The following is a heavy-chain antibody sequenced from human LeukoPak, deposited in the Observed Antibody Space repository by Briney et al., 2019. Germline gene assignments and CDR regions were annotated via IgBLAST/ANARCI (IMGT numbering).Heavy chain of an antibody. CDR3: ARVVPPFWDYYYYMDV. J-gene: IGHJ6*03. CDR2: IYYSGST. Sequence: SETLSLTCTVSGGSISSSSYYWGWIRQPPGKGLEWIGSIYYSGSTYYNPSLKSRVTISVDTPKNQFSLKLSSVTAADTAVYYCARVVPPFWDYYYYMDVWGKGTTVTVSS. D-gene: IGHD2-15*01. CDR1: GGSISSSSYY. V-gene: IGHV4-39*01.